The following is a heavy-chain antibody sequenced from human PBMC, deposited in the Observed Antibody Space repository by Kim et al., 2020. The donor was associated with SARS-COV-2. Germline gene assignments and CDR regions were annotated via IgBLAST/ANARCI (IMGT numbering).Heavy chain of an antibody. J-gene: IGHJ5*02. D-gene: IGHD2-21*01. CDR3: TRNLLADTDMGP. CDR2: ISYDRSTQ. CDR1: GFNFNRHL. V-gene: IGHV3-30*03. Sequence: GGSLRLSCAASGFNFNRHLMHWVRQAPGRGLEWVALISYDRSTQRYTDSVKGRFTVSRDNSKNALYLQMNSLRPEDTAVYYCTRNLLADTDMGPWGQGTLVTVSP.